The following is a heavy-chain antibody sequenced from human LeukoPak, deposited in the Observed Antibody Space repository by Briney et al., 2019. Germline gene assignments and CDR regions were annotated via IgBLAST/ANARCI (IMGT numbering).Heavy chain of an antibody. CDR1: GXSISSYY. J-gene: IGHJ3*02. CDR3: ARIPTVTSAFDI. V-gene: IGHV4-59*01. CDR2: IYYSGST. D-gene: IGHD4-17*01. Sequence: SETLSLTCTVSGXSISSYYWSWIRQPPGKGLEWIGYIYYSGSTNYNPSLKSRVTISVDTSKNQFSLKLSSVTAADTAVYYCARIPTVTSAFDIWGQGTMVTVSS.